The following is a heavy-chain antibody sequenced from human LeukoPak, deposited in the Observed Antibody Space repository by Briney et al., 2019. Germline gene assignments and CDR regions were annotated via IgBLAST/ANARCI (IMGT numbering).Heavy chain of an antibody. CDR1: GGSFSGYY. Sequence: SETLSLTCAVYGGSFSGYYWSWIRQPPGKGLEWIGDVNHSGSTNYNPSLKSRVTISVDTSKNQFSLKLSSVTAADTAVYYCAKCREGSYYYDSSGYSSFDYWGQGTLVTVSS. D-gene: IGHD3-22*01. V-gene: IGHV4-34*01. CDR2: VNHSGST. CDR3: AKCREGSYYYDSSGYSSFDY. J-gene: IGHJ4*02.